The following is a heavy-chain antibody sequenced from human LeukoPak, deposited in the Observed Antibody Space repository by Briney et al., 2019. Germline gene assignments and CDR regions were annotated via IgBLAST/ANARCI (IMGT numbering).Heavy chain of an antibody. CDR2: ISSSGSTI. CDR1: GFTFSNAW. V-gene: IGHV3-11*01. CDR3: ARVGNYGDYGGAFDI. D-gene: IGHD4-17*01. Sequence: GGSLRLSCAASGFTFSNAWMSWVRQAPGKGLEWVSYISSSGSTIYYADSVKGRFTISRDNSKNSLYLQMNSLRAEDTALYYCARVGNYGDYGGAFDIWGQGTMVTVSS. J-gene: IGHJ3*02.